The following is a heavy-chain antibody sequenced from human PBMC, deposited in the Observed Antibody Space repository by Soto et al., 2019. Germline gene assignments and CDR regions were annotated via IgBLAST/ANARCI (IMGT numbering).Heavy chain of an antibody. J-gene: IGHJ4*02. CDR3: AKENTWFGELIS. CDR2: ISGNGGAK. CDR1: GFTFTNYA. V-gene: IGHV3-23*01. Sequence: EVQLLESGGGLVQPGGSLRLSCTASGFTFTNYAMSWVRQAPGKGLEWVSNISGNGGAKYYVDSVKGRFTISRDKSKNTLYLQMNSLRAEDTAIYYCAKENTWFGELISWGQGALVTVSS. D-gene: IGHD3-10*01.